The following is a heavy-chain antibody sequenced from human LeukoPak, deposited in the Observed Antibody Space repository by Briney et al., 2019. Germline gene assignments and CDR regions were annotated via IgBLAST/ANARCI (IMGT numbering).Heavy chain of an antibody. J-gene: IGHJ4*02. CDR3: ARGLVFDSSGYYFDY. D-gene: IGHD3-22*01. CDR2: INHSGST. Sequence: SETLSLTCAVYGGSLHVYYWSWIRRPPRKGLEWVGEINHSGSTNYNPSLKSRVTISVDTSKNQFSLKLSSVTAADTAVYYCARGLVFDSSGYYFDYWGQGTLVTVSS. CDR1: GGSLHVYY. V-gene: IGHV4-34*01.